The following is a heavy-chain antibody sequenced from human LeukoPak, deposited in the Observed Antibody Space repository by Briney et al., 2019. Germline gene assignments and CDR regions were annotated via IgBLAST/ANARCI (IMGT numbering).Heavy chain of an antibody. CDR1: GGSISSSGSY. D-gene: IGHD6-13*01. CDR3: ARQASSNSASFDY. V-gene: IGHV4-39*01. Sequence: PSETLSLTCTVSGGSISSSGSYWGWIRQPPGKGLEWIGSIYYSGSTYGNPSLKSRLTISVDTSKNQFSLKLSSVTAADTAVYYCARQASSNSASFDYWGQGTLVTVSS. CDR2: IYYSGST. J-gene: IGHJ4*02.